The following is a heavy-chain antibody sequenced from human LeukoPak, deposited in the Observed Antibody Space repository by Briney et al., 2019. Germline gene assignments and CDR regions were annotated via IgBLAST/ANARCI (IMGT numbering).Heavy chain of an antibody. J-gene: IGHJ4*02. D-gene: IGHD3-10*01. Sequence: GGSLRLSCAASGFTFSSYGMHWVRQAPGKGLEWVSAISGSGGSTYYANSVKGRFTISRDHSKNTLYLQMNSLRAEDTAVYYCASGITLLRGVMDFWGQGTLVTVSS. CDR3: ASGITLLRGVMDF. CDR2: ISGSGGST. CDR1: GFTFSSYG. V-gene: IGHV3-23*01.